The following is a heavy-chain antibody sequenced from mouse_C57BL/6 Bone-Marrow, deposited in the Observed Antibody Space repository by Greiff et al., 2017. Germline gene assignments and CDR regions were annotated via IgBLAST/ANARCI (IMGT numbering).Heavy chain of an antibody. CDR2: INPNNGGT. V-gene: IGHV1-18*01. J-gene: IGHJ1*03. D-gene: IGHD3-1*01. Sequence: VHLQQSGPALVKPGSSVKIPCKASGYTFPDYNMDWLKQSHLQSLELIGDINPNNGGTIYTQKFKGKATLTVDKSSSTAYMELRSLTSEDTAVYYCAREGASYWYFDVWGTGTTVTVSS. CDR3: AREGASYWYFDV. CDR1: GYTFPDYN.